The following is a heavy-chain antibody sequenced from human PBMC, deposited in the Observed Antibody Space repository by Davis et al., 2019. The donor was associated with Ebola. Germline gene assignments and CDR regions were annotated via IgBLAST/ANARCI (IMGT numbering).Heavy chain of an antibody. CDR2: INHSGST. CDR1: GGSSSRSY. V-gene: IGHV4-34*01. Sequence: SETLSLTSAVYGGSSSRSYWSWIRPPPGKGLEWVGEINHSGSTNYNPSLKSRVTISVDTSKNQFSLKLSSVTAADTAVYYCARVSVWGIAARGYNWFDPWGQGTLVTVSS. D-gene: IGHD6-6*01. J-gene: IGHJ5*02. CDR3: ARVSVWGIAARGYNWFDP.